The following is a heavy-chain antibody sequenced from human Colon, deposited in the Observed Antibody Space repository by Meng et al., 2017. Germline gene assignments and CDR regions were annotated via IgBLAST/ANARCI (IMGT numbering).Heavy chain of an antibody. D-gene: IGHD5-24*01. CDR1: GFTVSSKY. V-gene: IGHV3-66*02. Sequence: GGSLRLSCAASGFTVSSKYMSWVRQAPGKGLEWVSVIYSGGSTYYADSVKGRFTISRDNSKNTLYLQMNSLRAEDTAVYYGARAALEMATLSAFDIWGQGTMVTVSS. CDR3: ARAALEMATLSAFDI. CDR2: IYSGGST. J-gene: IGHJ3*02.